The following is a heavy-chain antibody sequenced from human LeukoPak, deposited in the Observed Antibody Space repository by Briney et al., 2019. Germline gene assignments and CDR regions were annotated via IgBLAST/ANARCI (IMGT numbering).Heavy chain of an antibody. D-gene: IGHD3-10*01. Sequence: GGSLRLSCAASGFNSNSYTMNWVRQAPGKGLEWVANIKHDGSETNYVDSVKGRFTISRDNAANTLFLQMNSLRADDTAVYYCARDSGPGSALHLWFGNVPYYFDYWGQGSLVTVSS. V-gene: IGHV3-7*01. J-gene: IGHJ4*02. CDR2: IKHDGSET. CDR3: ARDSGPGSALHLWFGNVPYYFDY. CDR1: GFNSNSYT.